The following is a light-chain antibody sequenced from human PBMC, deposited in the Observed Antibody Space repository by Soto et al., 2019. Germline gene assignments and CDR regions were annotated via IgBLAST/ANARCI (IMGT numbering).Light chain of an antibody. CDR3: QQYNNWPPIT. Sequence: EIVMTQSPATLSVSPGERATLSCRASQSVSSNLAWYQQKPGQAPRLLIYGASTRATGIPARFSGSGSGTEFTLTISILQSEDFAVYYFQQYNNWPPITLGPGTKVDIK. CDR2: GAS. CDR1: QSVSSN. V-gene: IGKV3-15*01. J-gene: IGKJ3*01.